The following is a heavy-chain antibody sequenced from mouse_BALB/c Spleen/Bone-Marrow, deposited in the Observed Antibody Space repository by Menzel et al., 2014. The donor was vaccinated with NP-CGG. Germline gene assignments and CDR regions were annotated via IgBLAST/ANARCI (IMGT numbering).Heavy chain of an antibody. CDR1: GFNIKDTY. CDR2: IDPANGNT. Sequence: EVKLMESGAELVKPGASVKLSGTASGFNIKDTYMHWVKQRPEQGLEWIGRIDPANGNTKYDPKFQGKATITADTSSNTAYLQLSSLTTEDTAVYYCAREVDYAMDYWGQGTSVTVTS. V-gene: IGHV14-3*02. CDR3: AREVDYAMDY. D-gene: IGHD1-1*01. J-gene: IGHJ4*01.